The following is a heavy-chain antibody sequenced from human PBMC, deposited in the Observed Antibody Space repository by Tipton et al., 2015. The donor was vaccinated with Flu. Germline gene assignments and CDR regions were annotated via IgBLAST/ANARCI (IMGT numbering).Heavy chain of an antibody. J-gene: IGHJ3*02. V-gene: IGHV3-21*01. CDR2: ISISSSYI. Sequence: SLRLSCAASGFTFSSYSMNWVRQAPGKGLEWVSSISISSSYIYYADSVKGRFTISRDNAKNSLFLQMNSLRAEDTAVYYCARGLYSSSWYAVNIWGQGTMVTVSS. CDR1: GFTFSSYS. D-gene: IGHD6-13*01. CDR3: ARGLYSSSWYAVNI.